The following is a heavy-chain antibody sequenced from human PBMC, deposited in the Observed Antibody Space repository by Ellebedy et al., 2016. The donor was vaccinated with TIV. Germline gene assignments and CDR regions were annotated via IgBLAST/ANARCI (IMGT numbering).Heavy chain of an antibody. CDR2: IYHSGST. J-gene: IGHJ6*02. Sequence: SETLSLTXAVSGGSISSSNWWSWVRQPPGKGLEWIGEIYHSGSTNYNPSLKSRVTISVDKSKNQFSLKLSSVTAADTAVYYCARVRAAAALYYYYYGMDVWGQGTTVTVSS. CDR3: ARVRAAAALYYYYYGMDV. D-gene: IGHD6-13*01. V-gene: IGHV4-4*02. CDR1: GGSISSSNW.